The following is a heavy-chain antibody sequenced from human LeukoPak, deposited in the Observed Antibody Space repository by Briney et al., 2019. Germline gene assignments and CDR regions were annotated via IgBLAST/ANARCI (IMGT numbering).Heavy chain of an antibody. Sequence: PGGSLRLSCVASGLIFSTCGVHWVRQAPGKGLEWLTHIRYDESATYYADSVKGRFTISKDNSKNTLYLRMNSLRADDTAVYYCAKRVPYSSSSVYFDYWGQGTLVTVSS. CDR3: AKRVPYSSSSVYFDY. D-gene: IGHD6-6*01. CDR1: GLIFSTCG. V-gene: IGHV3-30*02. J-gene: IGHJ4*02. CDR2: IRYDESAT.